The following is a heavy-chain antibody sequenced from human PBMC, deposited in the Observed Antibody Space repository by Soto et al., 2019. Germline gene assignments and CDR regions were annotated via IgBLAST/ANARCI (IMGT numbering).Heavy chain of an antibody. V-gene: IGHV1-18*04. CDR3: ARDWGDSSGWYYYYYGMDV. J-gene: IGHJ6*02. CDR2: ISAYNGNT. CDR1: GYTFTSYG. D-gene: IGHD6-19*01. Sequence: QVQLVQSGAEVKKPGASVKVSCKASGYTFTSYGISWVRQAPGQGLEWMGWISAYNGNTNYAQKLQGRVTMTTDTSTSTAYMELRSLRSDDTDVYYCARDWGDSSGWYYYYYGMDVWGQGTTVTVSS.